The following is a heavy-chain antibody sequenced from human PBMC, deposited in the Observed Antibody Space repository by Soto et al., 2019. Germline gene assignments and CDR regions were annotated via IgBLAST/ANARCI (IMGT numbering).Heavy chain of an antibody. J-gene: IGHJ4*02. Sequence: QLQLQESGPGLVKPSETLSLTCSVSGDSINSDKYYWGWIRKPPGKGLEWIGSIYFRGNTYYNPSLQTRFTISLDKSKSQFSLKLNSVTAADSAVYFCARLEGLATISYYFDFWGQGALVTVSS. CDR3: ARLEGLATISYYFDF. CDR1: GDSINSDKYY. V-gene: IGHV4-39*01. CDR2: IYFRGNT. D-gene: IGHD3-9*01.